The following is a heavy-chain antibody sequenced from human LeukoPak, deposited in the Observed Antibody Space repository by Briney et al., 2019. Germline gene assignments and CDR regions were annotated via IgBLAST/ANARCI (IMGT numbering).Heavy chain of an antibody. V-gene: IGHV4-39*01. CDR1: GGSISSTNYY. Sequence: PSETLSLTCPVSGGSISSTNYYWGWIRQPPGKGLEWIGSIYYSGSTYYNPSLKSRVTISIDTSKNQFSLKLTSVTAADTSVYYCARLDSSGHFNWFDPWGQGTLVTVSS. CDR3: ARLDSSGHFNWFDP. D-gene: IGHD3-22*01. CDR2: IYYSGST. J-gene: IGHJ5*02.